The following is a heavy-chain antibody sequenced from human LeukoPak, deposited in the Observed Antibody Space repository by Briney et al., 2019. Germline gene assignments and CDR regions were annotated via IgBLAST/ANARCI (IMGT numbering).Heavy chain of an antibody. J-gene: IGHJ5*02. CDR3: ARDYNWNFDP. Sequence: ASVKDSCKASGYTFTSYYMHWVRQAPGQGLEWMGIINPSGGSTTYAQKIQGRVTMTRDTSTSTVYMELSSLRFEDTAVYYCARDYNWNFDPWGQGTLVTVSS. V-gene: IGHV1-46*01. CDR2: INPSGGST. D-gene: IGHD1-20*01. CDR1: GYTFTSYY.